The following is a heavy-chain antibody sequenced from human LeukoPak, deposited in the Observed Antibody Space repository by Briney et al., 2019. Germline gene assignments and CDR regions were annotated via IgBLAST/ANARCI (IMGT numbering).Heavy chain of an antibody. V-gene: IGHV1-2*02. CDR1: GYTFTDYH. CDR3: TRFRHIAVAGTPHFDY. CDR2: VNPNTGGT. D-gene: IGHD6-19*01. J-gene: IGHJ4*02. Sequence: ASVKVSCKASGYTFTDYHIHWVRQAPGQGPEWKGWVNPNTGGTNYAEKFHGRVTMTRDTSISTAYMELSGLRYDDTAVFYCTRFRHIAVAGTPHFDYWGQGTLVTVSS.